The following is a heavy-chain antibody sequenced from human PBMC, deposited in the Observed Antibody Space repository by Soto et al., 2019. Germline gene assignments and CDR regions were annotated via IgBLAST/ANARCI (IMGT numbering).Heavy chain of an antibody. J-gene: IGHJ6*04. CDR2: IYYNSDRI. V-gene: IGHV3-9*01. Sequence: EVQLVESGGGLVQPVGSLRLSCAGSGLTLQDYAMHWVRQAPGKGLEWVSGIYYNSDRIDYADSVKGRFTISRDNARDSLYLQMNSLRTEDTAFYYCGKDISPGGMDVWGRGIMVTVSS. CDR1: GLTLQDYA. CDR3: GKDISPGGMDV.